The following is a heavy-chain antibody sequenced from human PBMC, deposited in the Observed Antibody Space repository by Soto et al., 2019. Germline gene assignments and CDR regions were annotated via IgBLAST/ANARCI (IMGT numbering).Heavy chain of an antibody. CDR1: GFTFSSYG. D-gene: IGHD2-2*01. CDR3: ARDRGYCSSTSCLSTFDY. CDR2: ISSSSSYI. V-gene: IGHV3-21*01. Sequence: GGSLRLSCAASGFTFSSYGMHWVRQAPGKGLEWVSSISSSSSYIYYADSVKGRFTISRDNAKNSLYLQMNSLRAEDTAVYYCARDRGYCSSTSCLSTFDYWGQGTLVTVSS. J-gene: IGHJ4*02.